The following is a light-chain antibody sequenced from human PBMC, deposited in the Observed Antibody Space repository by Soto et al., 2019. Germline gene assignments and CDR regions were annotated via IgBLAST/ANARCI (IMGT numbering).Light chain of an antibody. CDR3: QQYYSPPYT. CDR2: WAS. Sequence: DIVMTQSPDSLAVSLGERATINCKSSQSLLYNNKYYLVWYQQKPGQPTKVLIYWASTRESGVPDRFSGSGSGTDYTLTLSSLQSEDVAVYYCQQYYSPPYTCGQGTKLEI. J-gene: IGKJ2*01. CDR1: QSLLYNNKYY. V-gene: IGKV4-1*01.